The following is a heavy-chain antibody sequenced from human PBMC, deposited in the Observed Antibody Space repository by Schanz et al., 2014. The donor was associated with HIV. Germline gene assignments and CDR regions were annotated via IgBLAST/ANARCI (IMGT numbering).Heavy chain of an antibody. CDR3: AKVGRPEYGDYYVYFLDY. D-gene: IGHD4-17*01. J-gene: IGHJ4*02. CDR2: ISYDGTNK. V-gene: IGHV3-30*18. CDR1: GFIFSTYA. Sequence: QVQLVESGGGVVQPGRSLRLSCAASGFIFSTYAMHWVRQAPGKGLEWVAVISYDGTNKDYGDSVKGRFTISRDNSKNTLNLQMDSLRREDTAVYYCAKVGRPEYGDYYVYFLDYWGQGTLVTVSS.